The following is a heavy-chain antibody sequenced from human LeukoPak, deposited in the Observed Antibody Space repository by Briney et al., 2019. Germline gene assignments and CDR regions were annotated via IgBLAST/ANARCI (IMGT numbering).Heavy chain of an antibody. V-gene: IGHV1-46*01. J-gene: IGHJ3*02. Sequence: GASVKVSCKASGYTFTSYYMHWVRQAPGQGLEWMGIINPSGGSTSYAQKFQGRVTMTRDTSTSTVYMELSSLRSEDTAVYYCASILRRYDSSGNDAFDIWGQGTMVTVSS. CDR2: INPSGGST. D-gene: IGHD3-22*01. CDR1: GYTFTSYY. CDR3: ASILRRYDSSGNDAFDI.